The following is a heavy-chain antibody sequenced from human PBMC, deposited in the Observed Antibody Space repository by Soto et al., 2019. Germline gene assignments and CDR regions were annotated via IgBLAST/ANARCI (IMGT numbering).Heavy chain of an antibody. CDR2: ISAYNGNT. V-gene: IGHV1-18*01. J-gene: IGHJ5*02. CDR3: ARPLGGTQEWFDP. CDR1: GYTFTSYG. Sequence: ASVKVSCKASGYTFTSYGISWVRQAPGQGLEWMGWISAYNGNTNYAQKLQGRVTMTTDTSTSTAHMELRSLRSDDTAVYYCARPLGGTQEWFDPWGQGTLVTVSS.